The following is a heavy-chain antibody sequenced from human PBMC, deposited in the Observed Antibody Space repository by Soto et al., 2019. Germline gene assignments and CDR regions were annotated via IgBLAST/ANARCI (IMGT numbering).Heavy chain of an antibody. J-gene: IGHJ4*02. V-gene: IGHV3-13*01. D-gene: IGHD1-26*01. CDR3: ERVISGSYDS. CDR1: GFTFSSYD. CDR2: IGTAGDT. Sequence: EVQLVESGGGLVQPGGSLRLSCAASGFTFSSYDMHWVRQATGKGLEWVSAIGTAGDTYYPGSVKGRFTISRENAKNSLYFKINSLRAGDTAVYYCERVISGSYDSWGQGTLVTVSS.